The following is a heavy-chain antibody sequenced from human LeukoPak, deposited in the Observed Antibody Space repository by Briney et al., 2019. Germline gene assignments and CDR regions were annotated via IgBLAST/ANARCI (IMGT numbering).Heavy chain of an antibody. CDR1: GGSISSYY. Sequence: PSETLSLTCTVSGGSISSYYWSWIRQPPGKGLEWIGYIYYSGSTNYNPSLKSRVTISVDTSKNQFSLKLSSVTAADTAVYYCARARAREENFDYWGQGTLVTVSS. CDR3: ARARAREENFDY. J-gene: IGHJ4*02. CDR2: IYYSGST. V-gene: IGHV4-59*01.